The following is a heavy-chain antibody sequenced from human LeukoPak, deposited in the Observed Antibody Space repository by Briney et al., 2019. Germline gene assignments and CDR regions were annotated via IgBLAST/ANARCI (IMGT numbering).Heavy chain of an antibody. CDR2: ISGSGDSI. J-gene: IGHJ4*02. CDR3: ARVRDAYNYFHY. D-gene: IGHD2-2*01. CDR1: GLTFRSYR. V-gene: IGHV3-48*01. Sequence: GGPLRLSGEASGLTFRSYRMNWVRKAPGKGLKGVSYISGSGDSIYYADSVKGRFTMSRDNAKNSLYLQMNSLRAEDTAVYYCARVRDAYNYFHYWGQGTLVTVSS.